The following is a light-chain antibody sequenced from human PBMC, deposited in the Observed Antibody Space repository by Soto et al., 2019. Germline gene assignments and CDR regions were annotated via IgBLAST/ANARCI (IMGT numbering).Light chain of an antibody. Sequence: QSVLTQPPSISATPGQTVTISCSGSGFNIGSNTVNWYHQVPGAAPRLLIFGNTHRPSGVPDRFSGSTSATSASLGISGRQSEDEGDYFCAAWYDRWNALQFGGGTKVTVL. CDR2: GNT. CDR1: GFNIGSNT. CDR3: AAWYDRWNALQ. J-gene: IGLJ2*01. V-gene: IGLV1-44*01.